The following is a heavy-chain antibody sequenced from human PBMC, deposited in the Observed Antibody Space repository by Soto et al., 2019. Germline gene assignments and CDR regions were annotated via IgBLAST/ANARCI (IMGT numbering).Heavy chain of an antibody. CDR1: GFTVSSNY. Sequence: EVQLVETGGGLIQPGGSLRLSCAASGFTVSSNYMSWVRQAPGKGLEWVSVIYSGGSTYYADSVKGRFTISRDNSKNTLYLHMNSLRAEDTAVYYCARGSSGWAVGYYFDSWGQGTLVTVSS. D-gene: IGHD6-19*01. V-gene: IGHV3-53*02. CDR3: ARGSSGWAVGYYFDS. CDR2: IYSGGST. J-gene: IGHJ4*02.